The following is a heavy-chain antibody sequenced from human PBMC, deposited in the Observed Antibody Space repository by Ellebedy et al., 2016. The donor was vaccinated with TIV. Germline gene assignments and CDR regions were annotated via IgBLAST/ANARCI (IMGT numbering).Heavy chain of an antibody. V-gene: IGHV3-23*01. CDR1: GFTFSSYA. CDR3: ATSIVGAPVLGADY. CDR2: ISSSGRDT. D-gene: IGHD1-26*01. Sequence: GESLKISXAASGFTFSSYAMSWVRQAPGKGLQWIAFISSSGRDTYYADSVRGRFSISRDNYHNMLYLQMNSLRVEDTAVYYCATSIVGAPVLGADYWGQGSLVTVSS. J-gene: IGHJ4*02.